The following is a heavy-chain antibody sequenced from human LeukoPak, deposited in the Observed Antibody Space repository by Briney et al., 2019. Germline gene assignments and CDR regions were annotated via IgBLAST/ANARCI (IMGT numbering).Heavy chain of an antibody. Sequence: GGSLRLSCAASGFTFSSYSMSWVRQAPGKGLEWVANINQDGSAKHYIDSVKGRFTISRDNAKKSVYLQMDSLRAEDTAVYYCARSLWPEDFWGQGTLVTVSS. V-gene: IGHV3-7*01. CDR1: GFTFSSYS. CDR2: INQDGSAK. J-gene: IGHJ4*02. CDR3: ARSLWPEDF. D-gene: IGHD2/OR15-2a*01.